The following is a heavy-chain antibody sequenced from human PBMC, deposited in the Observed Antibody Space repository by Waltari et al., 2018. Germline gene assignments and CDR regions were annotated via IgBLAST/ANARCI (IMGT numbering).Heavy chain of an antibody. CDR1: GYSISSGYY. CDR2: IYHSGST. D-gene: IGHD1-26*01. V-gene: IGHV4-38-2*01. Sequence: QVQLQESGPGLVKPSETLSLTCAVSGYSISSGYYWGWIRQPPGKGLEWIGSIYHSGSTYYNPSLKGRVTISVDTSKNQFSLKLSSVTAADTAVYYCARLGELRAFDYWGQGTLVTVSS. CDR3: ARLGELRAFDY. J-gene: IGHJ4*02.